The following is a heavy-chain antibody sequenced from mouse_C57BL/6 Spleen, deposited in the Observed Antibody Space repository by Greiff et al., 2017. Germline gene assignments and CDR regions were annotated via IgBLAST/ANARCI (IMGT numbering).Heavy chain of an antibody. CDR2: IDPETGGT. Sequence: VQLQESGAELVRPGASVTLSCKASGYTFTDYEMHWVKQTPVHGLEWIGAIDPETGGTAYNQKFKGKAILTADKSSSTAYMELRSLTSEDSAVYYCTREWDVDYWGQGTSVTVSS. CDR3: TREWDVDY. V-gene: IGHV1-15*01. J-gene: IGHJ4*01. CDR1: GYTFTDYE. D-gene: IGHD4-1*01.